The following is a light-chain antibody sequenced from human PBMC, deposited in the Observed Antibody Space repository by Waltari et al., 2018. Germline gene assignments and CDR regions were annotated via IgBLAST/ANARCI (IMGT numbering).Light chain of an antibody. V-gene: IGLV6-57*02. CDR2: EDN. CDR3: QSYDSSNQV. J-gene: IGLJ2*01. Sequence: NFMLTQPHSVSESPGKTVTIFCTGSSGSIASNYVQWYQQRPGSAPTTVIYEDNQRPSGVPDRFSGSIDSSSNSASLTISGLKTEDEADYYCQSYDSSNQVFGGGTKLTVL. CDR1: SGSIASNY.